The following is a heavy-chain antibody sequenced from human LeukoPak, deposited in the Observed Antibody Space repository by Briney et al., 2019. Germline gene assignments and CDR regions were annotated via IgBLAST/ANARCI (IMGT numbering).Heavy chain of an antibody. D-gene: IGHD1-26*01. CDR2: VKGKTDGETT. J-gene: IGHJ5*02. V-gene: IGHV3-15*01. CDR1: GFSFSGAW. Sequence: PGGSLRLSCAASGFSFSGAWMSWVRQAPGKGLEWIARVKGKTDGETTECAAPVRGRFTISRDDSKNTLYLQMNSLKIEDTAVYHCSTANKGYFSWGQGTLVTVSS. CDR3: STANKGYFS.